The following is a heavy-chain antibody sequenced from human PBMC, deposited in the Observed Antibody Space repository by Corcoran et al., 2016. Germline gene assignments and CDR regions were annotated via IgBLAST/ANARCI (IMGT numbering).Heavy chain of an antibody. D-gene: IGHD6-19*01. CDR2: MNSNSGNT. Sequence: QVQLVQSGAEVKKPGASVKVSCKASGYTFISHDINWVRQAAGQGLEWMGWMNSNSGNTGYAQMFQGGVTMTRDTSIDTAYLELSSLRYDDTAVYFCMRGSGQGGRDWFDPWGQGTAVIVSS. CDR3: MRGSGQGGRDWFDP. J-gene: IGHJ5*02. CDR1: GYTFISHD. V-gene: IGHV1-8*01.